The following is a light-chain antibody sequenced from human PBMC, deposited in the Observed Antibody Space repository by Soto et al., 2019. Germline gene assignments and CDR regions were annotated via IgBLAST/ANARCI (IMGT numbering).Light chain of an antibody. V-gene: IGKV3-11*01. Sequence: EIVLTQSPATLSLSPGERATLSSRASQSVARFLAWYQQKPGQAPRLLIYDTSNRATGIPARFSGSGSGTEFTLTISSLEPEDFAVYYCQQRSNWLTFGGGTKVEIK. CDR1: QSVARF. J-gene: IGKJ4*01. CDR3: QQRSNWLT. CDR2: DTS.